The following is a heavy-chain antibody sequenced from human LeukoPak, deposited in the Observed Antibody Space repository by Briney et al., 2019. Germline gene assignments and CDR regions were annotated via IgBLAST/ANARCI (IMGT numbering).Heavy chain of an antibody. CDR2: LYPAGTT. V-gene: IGHV4-4*07. Sequence: PSETLSLTCTVSGGSMSPYCWSWIRQPAGKKLEWLGRLYPAGTTTYNPSLRSRLTLSVDTSKNQLSLRLISLTAADTAVYYCARVVGATRVERLDPWGQGTLVTVSS. D-gene: IGHD1-26*01. CDR3: ARVVGATRVERLDP. CDR1: GGSMSPYC. J-gene: IGHJ5*02.